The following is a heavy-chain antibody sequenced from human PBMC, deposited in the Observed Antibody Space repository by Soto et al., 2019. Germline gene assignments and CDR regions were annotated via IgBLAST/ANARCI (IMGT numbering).Heavy chain of an antibody. CDR1: GFTFRTYS. CDR2: ISSSSTTI. D-gene: IGHD3-3*01. CDR3: AKDPNYDFWSGPQWFDP. Sequence: PGGSLRLSCAASGFTFRTYSMNWVRQVPGKGLEWISYISSSSTTIYYADSVKGRFTISRDNSKNTLYLQMNSLRAEDTAVYYCAKDPNYDFWSGPQWFDPWGQGTLVTVSS. J-gene: IGHJ5*02. V-gene: IGHV3-48*01.